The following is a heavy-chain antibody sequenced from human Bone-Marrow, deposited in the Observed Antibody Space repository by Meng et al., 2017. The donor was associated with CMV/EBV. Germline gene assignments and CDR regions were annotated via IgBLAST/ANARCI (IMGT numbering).Heavy chain of an antibody. Sequence: GSLRLSCAASGFTFSSYWMSWVRQAPGKGLEWIGEINHSGSTNYNPSLKSRVTISVDTSKNQFSLKLSSVTAADTAMYYCARGGRTSSAYWRDWGQGTLVTVSS. CDR1: GFTFSSYW. CDR3: ARGGRTSSAYWRD. V-gene: IGHV4-34*01. CDR2: INHSGST. J-gene: IGHJ4*02. D-gene: IGHD6-6*01.